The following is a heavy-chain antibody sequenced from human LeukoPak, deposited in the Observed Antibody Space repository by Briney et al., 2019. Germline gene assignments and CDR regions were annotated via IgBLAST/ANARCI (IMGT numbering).Heavy chain of an antibody. J-gene: IGHJ4*02. Sequence: GGSLKLSCAASGFTFSSYIMNWVRQAPGKGLEWVSFISTSSSCIYYADSVKGRFTISRDNAKNSLYLQMNSLRAEDTAVYYCARSPDWTHFDYWGQGTLVTVSS. CDR1: GFTFSSYI. D-gene: IGHD3/OR15-3a*01. CDR3: ARSPDWTHFDY. V-gene: IGHV3-21*01. CDR2: ISTSSSCI.